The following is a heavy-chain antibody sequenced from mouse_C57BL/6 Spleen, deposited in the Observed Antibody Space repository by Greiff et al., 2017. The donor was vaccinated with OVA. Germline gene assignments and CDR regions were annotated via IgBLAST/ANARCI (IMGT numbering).Heavy chain of an antibody. CDR1: GYTFTSYW. V-gene: IGHV1-69*01. J-gene: IGHJ2*01. CDR3: ARRSNYLDY. CDR2: IDPSDSYT. D-gene: IGHD5-1*01. Sequence: QVQLQQPGAELVMPGASVKLSCKASGYTFTSYWMHWVKQRPGQGLEWIGEIDPSDSYTNYNQKFKGKSTLTVDKSSSTAYMQLSSLTSEDSAVYYCARRSNYLDYWGQGTTLTVSS.